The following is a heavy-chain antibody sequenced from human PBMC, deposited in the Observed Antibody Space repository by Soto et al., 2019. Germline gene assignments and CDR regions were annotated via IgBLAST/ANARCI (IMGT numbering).Heavy chain of an antibody. Sequence: GGSLRLSCAASGFTFSSYSMNWVRQAPGKGLEWVSSISSSSSYIYYADSVKGRFTISRDNAKNSLYLQMNSLRAEDTAVYFCARVLGTSHIFDYWGQGTLVTVSS. CDR1: GFTFSSYS. CDR3: ARVLGTSHIFDY. CDR2: ISSSSSYI. D-gene: IGHD7-27*01. J-gene: IGHJ4*02. V-gene: IGHV3-21*01.